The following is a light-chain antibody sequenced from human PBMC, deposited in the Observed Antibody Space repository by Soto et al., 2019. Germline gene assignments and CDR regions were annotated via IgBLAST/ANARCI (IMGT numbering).Light chain of an antibody. CDR2: DGS. CDR1: TSDAGSYKF. CDR3: CSYEGSTTFSFV. J-gene: IGLJ1*01. V-gene: IGLV2-23*03. Sequence: QSVLTQPASVSGSPGQSITISCTGTTSDAGSYKFVSWYQQRPGKAPKVMIYDGSKRPSGVSNRFSGSKSGNTASLTISGLQAEDEGEYYCCSYEGSTTFSFVFGTGTKVTVL.